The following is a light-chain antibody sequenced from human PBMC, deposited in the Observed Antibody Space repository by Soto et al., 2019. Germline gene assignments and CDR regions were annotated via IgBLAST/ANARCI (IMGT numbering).Light chain of an antibody. V-gene: IGLV2-8*01. CDR3: SSFAVTNNDV. Sequence: QSALTQPPSVSGSPGQSVTISCIGTSSDVGNYNYVSWYQHHPGKAPKLMIFEVNKRPSGVPARFSGSKSDNTASLTISGLQAEDEADYYCSSFAVTNNDVFGSGTKVTVL. CDR2: EVN. CDR1: SSDVGNYNY. J-gene: IGLJ1*01.